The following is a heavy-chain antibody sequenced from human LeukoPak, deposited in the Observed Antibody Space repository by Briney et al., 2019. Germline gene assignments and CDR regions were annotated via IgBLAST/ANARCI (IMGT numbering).Heavy chain of an antibody. CDR1: GGSFSGYY. CDR2: INHSGST. CDR3: ARGYSSSWYYYYYGMDV. V-gene: IGHV4-34*01. D-gene: IGHD6-13*01. Sequence: PSETLSPTCAVYGGSFSGYYWSWIRQPPGKGLEWIGEINHSGSTNYNPSLKSRVTISVDTSKNQFSLKLSSVTAADTAVYYCARGYSSSWYYYYYGMDVWGKGTTVTVSS. J-gene: IGHJ6*04.